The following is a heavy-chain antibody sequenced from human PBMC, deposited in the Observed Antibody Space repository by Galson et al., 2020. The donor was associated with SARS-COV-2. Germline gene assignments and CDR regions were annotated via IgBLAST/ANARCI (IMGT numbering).Heavy chain of an antibody. Sequence: SQASETLSLTCAVYGGSFSGYYWSWIRQPPGKGLEWIGEIHHSGSTNYNPSLKSRVTRSVDTSKNQFSLKLSSVTAADTAVYYCARDTYYYDSSGYGVNWFDPWGQGTLVTVSS. CDR2: IHHSGST. J-gene: IGHJ5*02. V-gene: IGHV4-34*01. CDR3: ARDTYYYDSSGYGVNWFDP. CDR1: GGSFSGYY. D-gene: IGHD3-22*01.